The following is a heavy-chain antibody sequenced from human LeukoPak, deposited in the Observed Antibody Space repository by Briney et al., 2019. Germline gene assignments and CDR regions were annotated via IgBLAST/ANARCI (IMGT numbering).Heavy chain of an antibody. V-gene: IGHV1-8*01. CDR2: MSPNSGDT. CDR3: ARGSIVGAKTLGFGAFDI. CDR1: GYTFTSYD. J-gene: IGHJ3*02. Sequence: ASVKVSCKASGYTFTSYDFNWVRQATGQRPEWMGWMSPNSGDTGYAQKFQGRVTMTRDTSTSTVYMELSSLRSEDTAVYYCARGSIVGAKTLGFGAFDIWGQGTMVTVSS. D-gene: IGHD1-26*01.